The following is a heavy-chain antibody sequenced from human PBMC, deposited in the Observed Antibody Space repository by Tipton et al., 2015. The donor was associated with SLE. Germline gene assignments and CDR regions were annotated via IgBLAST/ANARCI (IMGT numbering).Heavy chain of an antibody. Sequence: LRLSCTVSGGSISSTSYYWGWIRQPPGKGLEWIGSIYYSGSTYYNPSLKSRVTISVDTSKNQFSLKLSSVTAADTAVYYCARVRTRVGITIFGVARGYYFDYWGQGTLVTVSS. V-gene: IGHV4-39*01. J-gene: IGHJ4*02. CDR3: ARVRTRVGITIFGVARGYYFDY. CDR2: IYYSGST. D-gene: IGHD3-3*01. CDR1: GGSISSTSYY.